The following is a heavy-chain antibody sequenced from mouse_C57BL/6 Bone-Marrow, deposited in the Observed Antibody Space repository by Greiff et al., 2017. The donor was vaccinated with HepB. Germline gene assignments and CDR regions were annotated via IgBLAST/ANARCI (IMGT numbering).Heavy chain of an antibody. V-gene: IGHV3-6*01. D-gene: IGHD2-3*01. CDR1: GYSITSGYY. CDR2: ISYDGSN. CDR3: ARDRWLDYYAMDY. J-gene: IGHJ4*01. Sequence: EVHLVESGPGLVKPSQSLSLTCSVTGYSITSGYYWNWIRQFPGNKLEWMGYISYDGSNNYNPSLKNRISITRDTSKNQFFLKLNSVTTEDTATYYCARDRWLDYYAMDYWGQGTSVTVSS.